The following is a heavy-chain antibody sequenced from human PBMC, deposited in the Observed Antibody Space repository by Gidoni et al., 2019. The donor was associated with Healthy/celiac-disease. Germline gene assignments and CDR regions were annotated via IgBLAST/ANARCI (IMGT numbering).Heavy chain of an antibody. V-gene: IGHV3-7*01. J-gene: IGHJ5*02. CDR2: IKQDGSEK. Sequence: EVRLVESGGGLVQPGGSLKLSWAASGFTFRSYWMSWVRQAPGKGLEWVANIKQDGSEKYYVDSVKGRFTISRDNAKNSLYLQMNSLRAEDTAVYYCARGYGEDNWCDPWGQGTLVTVSS. CDR1: GFTFRSYW. CDR3: ARGYGEDNWCDP. D-gene: IGHD4-17*01.